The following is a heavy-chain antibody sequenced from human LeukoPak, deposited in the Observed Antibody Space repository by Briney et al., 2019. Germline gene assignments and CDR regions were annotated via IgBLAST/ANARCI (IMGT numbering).Heavy chain of an antibody. V-gene: IGHV3-49*04. CDR2: IRSKAYGGTA. J-gene: IGHJ4*02. CDR1: GFTFGDYA. CDR3: TTYHYDTSGYYYVTY. Sequence: GRSLRLSCTASGFTFGDYAMSWVRQAPGKGLEWVGFIRSKAYGGTADYAASLKGRFTISRDDSKNIAYLHLISLKTKDTAVYYCTTYHYDTSGYYYVTYWGQGTLVTVSS. D-gene: IGHD3-22*01.